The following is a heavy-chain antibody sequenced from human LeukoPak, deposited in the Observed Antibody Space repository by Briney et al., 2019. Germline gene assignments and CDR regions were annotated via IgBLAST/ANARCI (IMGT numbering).Heavy chain of an antibody. V-gene: IGHV4-59*12. CDR3: ARDSGRFDS. CDR2: IYYSGNT. CDR1: GGSLSTYY. Sequence: PSETLSLTCTVSGGSLSTYYWSWIRQPPGKGLEWIGYIYYSGNTNYLPSLKSRISMSIDTSKNQFSLKLRYVTAADTAVYYCARDSGRFDSWGQGTLVTVSS. D-gene: IGHD3-10*01. J-gene: IGHJ4*02.